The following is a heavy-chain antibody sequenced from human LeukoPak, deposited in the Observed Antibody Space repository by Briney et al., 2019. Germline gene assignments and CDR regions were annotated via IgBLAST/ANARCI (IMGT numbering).Heavy chain of an antibody. CDR1: KFTFSTFS. CDR3: ASCSSTSCFSGGYSGYDSPRFDY. Sequence: GGSLRLSCAASKFTFSTFSMSWVRQAPGKGLEWVSSISGSGGYTYYADSVKGRFTISRDNSKNTLFLQMNSLRAEDTAVYYCASCSSTSCFSGGYSGYDSPRFDYWGQGTLVTVSS. J-gene: IGHJ4*02. V-gene: IGHV3-23*01. D-gene: IGHD2-2*01. CDR2: ISGSGGYT.